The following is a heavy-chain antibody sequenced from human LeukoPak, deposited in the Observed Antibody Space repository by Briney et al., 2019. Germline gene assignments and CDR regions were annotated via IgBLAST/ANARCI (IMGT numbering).Heavy chain of an antibody. CDR1: GGSISSYY. Sequence: SETLSLTCTVSGGSISSYYWSWIRQPPGKGLEWIGYIYYSGSTNYNPSLKSRVTISVDTSKNQFSLKLSSVTAADTAVYYCARVGSSSSNYYYYYYMDVWGKGTTVTVSS. V-gene: IGHV4-59*01. CDR2: IYYSGST. D-gene: IGHD6-6*01. CDR3: ARVGSSSSNYYYYYYMDV. J-gene: IGHJ6*03.